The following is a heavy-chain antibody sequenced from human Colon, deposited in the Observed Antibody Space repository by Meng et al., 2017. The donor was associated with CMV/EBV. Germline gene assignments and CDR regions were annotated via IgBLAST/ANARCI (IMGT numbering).Heavy chain of an antibody. CDR1: GYTFPGYL. Sequence: VEAGAEMREPGASVKVSCKASGYTFPGYLIHWVRQAPGQGLEWMGWINPYSGDTIYAQKFEVGVTMTRDASITTAYLELSSLKSDDTAVYYCGTFGGDFDYWGQGTLVTVSS. D-gene: IGHD3-3*01. V-gene: IGHV1-2*02. CDR2: INPYSGDT. J-gene: IGHJ4*02. CDR3: GTFGGDFDY.